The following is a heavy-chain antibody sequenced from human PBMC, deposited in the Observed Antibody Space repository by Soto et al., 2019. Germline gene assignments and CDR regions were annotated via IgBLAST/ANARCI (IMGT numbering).Heavy chain of an antibody. V-gene: IGHV4-4*02. CDR1: GGSISSSNW. J-gene: IGHJ4*02. Sequence: SETLSLTCAVSGGSISSSNWWSCVRQPPGKGLEWIGEIYHSGSTNYNPSLKSRVTISVDKSKNQFSLKLSSVTAADTAVYYCAKLYGSGSYYSPFDYWGQGTLVTVSS. D-gene: IGHD3-10*01. CDR3: AKLYGSGSYYSPFDY. CDR2: IYHSGST.